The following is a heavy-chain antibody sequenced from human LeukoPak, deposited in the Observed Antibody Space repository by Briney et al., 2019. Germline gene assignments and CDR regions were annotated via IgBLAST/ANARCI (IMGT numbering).Heavy chain of an antibody. D-gene: IGHD3-22*01. CDR1: GYTFTSYD. V-gene: IGHV1-8*01. CDR2: MNPNSGNT. CDR3: ARGDGIVVVLAYYYYMDV. Sequence: ASVKVSCKASGYTFTSYDINWVRQATGQGLEWMGWMNPNSGNTGYAQKFQGRVTMTRNTSISTAYMELSSLRSEDTAVYYCARGDGIVVVLAYYYYMDVWGKGTTVTVSS. J-gene: IGHJ6*03.